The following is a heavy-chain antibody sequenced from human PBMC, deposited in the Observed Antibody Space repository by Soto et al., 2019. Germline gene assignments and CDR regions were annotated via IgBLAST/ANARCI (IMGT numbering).Heavy chain of an antibody. CDR3: ARVYSPRRDGYNCLDH. V-gene: IGHV3-33*01. CDR2: IWHDGSNK. Sequence: GGSLRLSCAASGFTFSSYGMHWVRQAPGKGLEWVAVIWHDGSNKYYADSVKGRFTISRDNSKNTLYLQMNSLRAEDTAVYYCARVYSPRRDGYNCLDHWGQGTLVTVSS. D-gene: IGHD5-12*01. CDR1: GFTFSSYG. J-gene: IGHJ4*02.